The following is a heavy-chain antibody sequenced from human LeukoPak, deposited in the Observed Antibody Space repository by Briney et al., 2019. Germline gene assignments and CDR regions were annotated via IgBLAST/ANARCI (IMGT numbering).Heavy chain of an antibody. J-gene: IGHJ5*02. D-gene: IGHD4-11*01. CDR2: ISYVGSNK. CDR3: ARRVAVGNYFDP. V-gene: IGHV3-30*03. CDR1: GFTFSSYG. Sequence: PGRSLRLSCAASGFTFSSYGMHWVRQAPGKGLEWVAAISYVGSNKYYADSVKGRFTISRDNSKNTLYLQMNSLGAEDTAVYYCARRVAVGNYFDPWGQGTLVTVSS.